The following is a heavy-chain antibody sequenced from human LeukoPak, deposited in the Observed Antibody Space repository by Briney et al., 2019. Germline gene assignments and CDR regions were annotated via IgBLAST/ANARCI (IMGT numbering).Heavy chain of an antibody. CDR3: AKWGYSSSWYPTFFDY. J-gene: IGHJ4*02. Sequence: GGSLRLSCAASGFTVSSNYMSWVRQAPGKGLEWVSVIYSGGSTYYADSVKGRFTISRDNSKNTLYLQMNSLRAEDTAVYYCAKWGYSSSWYPTFFDYWGQGTLVTVSS. CDR2: IYSGGST. V-gene: IGHV3-66*01. D-gene: IGHD6-13*01. CDR1: GFTVSSNY.